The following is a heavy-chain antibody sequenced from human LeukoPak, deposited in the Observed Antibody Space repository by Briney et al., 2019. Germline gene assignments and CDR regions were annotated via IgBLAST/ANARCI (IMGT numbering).Heavy chain of an antibody. V-gene: IGHV1-46*01. J-gene: IGHJ6*02. D-gene: IGHD3-22*01. CDR1: GYIFTIYY. CDR3: ARDVYYDSRLMDV. CDR2: INPGGGST. Sequence: ASVKVSCKASGYIFTIYYMHWVRQAPGQGLEWMGIINPGGGSTTYAQKFQGRVTMTRDTSTSTVYMELSSLRSDDTAVYYCARDVYYDSRLMDVWGQGTTVTVSS.